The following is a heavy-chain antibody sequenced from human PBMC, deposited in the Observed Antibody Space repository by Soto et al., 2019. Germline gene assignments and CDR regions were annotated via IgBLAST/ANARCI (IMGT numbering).Heavy chain of an antibody. Sequence: QVQLVQSGAEVKKPGASVKVSCKASGYTFTSYYMHWVRQAPGQGLAWMGIINPSGGSTRYAQKFQGRGPITRDTSTSTVYMELSSLRPEDTAVYYCARDSPVEGATLGSCMDVWGQGTTVTVSS. CDR1: GYTFTSYY. CDR2: INPSGGST. J-gene: IGHJ6*02. CDR3: ARDSPVEGATLGSCMDV. V-gene: IGHV1-46*01. D-gene: IGHD1-26*01.